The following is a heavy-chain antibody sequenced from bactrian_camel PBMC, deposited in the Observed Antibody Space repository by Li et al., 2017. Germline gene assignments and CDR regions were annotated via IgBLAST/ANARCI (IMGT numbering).Heavy chain of an antibody. Sequence: HVQLVESGGGSVPAGVSLKLSCAASGNIFSKCGMEWYRQVPGKEREWVSSMSTNGFTNYVNSVKGRFTISRDNAKNTLYLQMNSLQTEDTAMYYCAACGSEYWGQGTQVTVS. CDR2: MSTNGFT. CDR3: AACGSEY. V-gene: IGHV3S68*01. D-gene: IGHD1*01. J-gene: IGHJ4*01. CDR1: GNIFSKCG.